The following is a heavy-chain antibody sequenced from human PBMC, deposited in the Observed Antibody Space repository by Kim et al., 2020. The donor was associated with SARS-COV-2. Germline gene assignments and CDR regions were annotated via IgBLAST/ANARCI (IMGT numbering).Heavy chain of an antibody. J-gene: IGHJ4*02. CDR3: ARRTGDGTGHHFLDY. D-gene: IGHD2-8*02. CDR2: INYVGNT. Sequence: SETLSLTCTVSGGSISSTIYYWDWIRRPPGKGLEWIATINYVGNTVYNPTLTSPVTLSVDTSKNQFSLILSSVTAAETAVYYCARRTGDGTGHHFLDYWGRGIRVTVFS. V-gene: IGHV4-39*01. CDR1: GGSISSTIYY.